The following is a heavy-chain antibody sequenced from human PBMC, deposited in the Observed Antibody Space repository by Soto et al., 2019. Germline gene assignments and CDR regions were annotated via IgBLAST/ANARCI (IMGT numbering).Heavy chain of an antibody. CDR2: IYYSGRT. CDR1: GESISSSSYY. Sequence: SETLSLTCIVSGESISSSSYYWGWIRQPPGKGLEWIGSIYYSGRTYYNPSFKSRVTISIDTSKNQFSLKLSSVTATDTAVYYCARQRTTVVTQAYFDHWGQGTQVTVSS. CDR3: ARQRTTVVTQAYFDH. D-gene: IGHD2-21*02. V-gene: IGHV4-39*01. J-gene: IGHJ4*02.